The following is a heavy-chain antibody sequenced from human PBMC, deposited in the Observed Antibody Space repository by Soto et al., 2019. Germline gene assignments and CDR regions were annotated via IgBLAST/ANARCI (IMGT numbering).Heavy chain of an antibody. CDR3: ARDILTGRMGMDV. J-gene: IGHJ6*02. CDR2: IYYSGST. V-gene: IGHV4-59*01. CDR1: GSSICRYY. Sequence: SETLSLTCTVSGSSICRYYWIWIRQPPGQGLEWIGYIYYSGSTNYNPSLRSRVTISLDTSKKQFSLKLSSVTAADTAVYYCARDILTGRMGMDVWGQGTTVTVSS. D-gene: IGHD3-9*01.